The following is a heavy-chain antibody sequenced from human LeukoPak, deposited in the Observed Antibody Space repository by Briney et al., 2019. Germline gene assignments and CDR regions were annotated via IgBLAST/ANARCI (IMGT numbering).Heavy chain of an antibody. CDR2: ISYGGSNK. Sequence: PGGSLRLSCAASGFTFSSYGMHWVRQAPGKGLEWVAVISYGGSNKYYADSVKGRFTISRDNSKNTLYLQMNSLRAEDTAVYYCAKDFGYSYGYYFDYWGQGTLVTVSS. J-gene: IGHJ4*02. CDR3: AKDFGYSYGYYFDY. CDR1: GFTFSSYG. V-gene: IGHV3-30*18. D-gene: IGHD5-18*01.